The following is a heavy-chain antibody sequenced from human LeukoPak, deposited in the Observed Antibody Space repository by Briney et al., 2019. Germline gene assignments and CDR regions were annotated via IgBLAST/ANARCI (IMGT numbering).Heavy chain of an antibody. CDR2: IYTSGST. Sequence: SETLSLTCTVSGGSISSYYWSWIRQPAGKGLEWIGRIYTSGSTNYNPSLKSQVTMSVDTSKNQFSLKLSSVTAADTAVYYCASTYSSSWYGAFDIWGQGTMVTVSS. CDR1: GGSISSYY. V-gene: IGHV4-4*07. D-gene: IGHD6-13*01. J-gene: IGHJ3*02. CDR3: ASTYSSSWYGAFDI.